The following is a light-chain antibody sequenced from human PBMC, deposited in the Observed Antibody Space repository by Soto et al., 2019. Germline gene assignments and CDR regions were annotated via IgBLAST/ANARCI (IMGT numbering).Light chain of an antibody. CDR1: QSISSW. CDR3: QQYNTYSPT. V-gene: IGKV1-5*01. CDR2: DAS. J-gene: IGKJ1*01. Sequence: DIQMTQSPSTLSASVGDRVTLTCRASQSISSWLAWYQQKPGKAPKVLIYDASTLESGVPSRFSGSGSGTEFTLTINTLQPDDFATYFCQQYNTYSPTFGQGTEVDIK.